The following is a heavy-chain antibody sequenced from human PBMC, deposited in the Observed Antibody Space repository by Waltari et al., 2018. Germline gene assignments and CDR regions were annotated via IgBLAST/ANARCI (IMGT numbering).Heavy chain of an antibody. CDR3: AKYPEGGVDYGAGPDY. CDR1: GLGFSTSA. CDR2: MRGVGSTT. Sequence: SGVGQVEPGRALLRCSPASGLGFSTSATHSVRRAPGKGLEWMAYMRGVGSTTDYAASVEGSFTAQRNNPENTLYLEVNGLRTGDKVAYSGAKYPEGGVDYGAGPDYWGQGTLVTVSS. V-gene: IGHV3-30*02. J-gene: IGHJ4*02. D-gene: IGHD3-10*01.